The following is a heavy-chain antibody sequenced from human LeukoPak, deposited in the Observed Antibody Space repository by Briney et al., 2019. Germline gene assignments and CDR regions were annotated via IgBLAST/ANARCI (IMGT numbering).Heavy chain of an antibody. J-gene: IGHJ3*02. CDR1: GFTFDDYA. CDR2: ISWNSGSI. Sequence: PGGSLSLSCAASGFTFDDYAMHWVRQAPGKGLEWVSGISWNSGSIGYADSVKGRFTISRDNAKNSLYLQMNSLRAEDTALYYCAKDSAASGAFDIWGQGTMVTVSS. V-gene: IGHV3-9*01. CDR3: AKDSAASGAFDI. D-gene: IGHD6-25*01.